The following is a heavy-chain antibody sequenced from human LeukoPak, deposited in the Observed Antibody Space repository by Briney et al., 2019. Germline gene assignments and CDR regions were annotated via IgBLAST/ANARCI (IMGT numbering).Heavy chain of an antibody. CDR3: ARGLEISWYYYGMDV. CDR1: GYTFTGYY. V-gene: IGHV1-2*04. Sequence: ASVKVSCKASGYTFTGYYMHWVRQAPGQGLEWMGWINPNSGGTNYAQKFQGWVTMTRGTSISTAYMELSRLRSGDTAVYYCARGLEISWYYYGMDVWGQGTTVTVSS. J-gene: IGHJ6*02. D-gene: IGHD6-13*01. CDR2: INPNSGGT.